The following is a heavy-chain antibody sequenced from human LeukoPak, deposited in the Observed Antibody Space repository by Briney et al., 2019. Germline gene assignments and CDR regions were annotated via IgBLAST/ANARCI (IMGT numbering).Heavy chain of an antibody. Sequence: SQTLSLTCAISGDSVSSNDAAWNWIRQSPSRGLEWLGRTLYRSKWSYDYAVSVRGRITINPDTSKNQFSLQLSSVTPEDTAVYYCASENTLVRGVINPLDYWGQGTLVTVSP. V-gene: IGHV6-1*01. CDR3: ASENTLVRGVINPLDY. D-gene: IGHD3-10*01. CDR1: GDSVSSNDAA. J-gene: IGHJ4*02. CDR2: TLYRSKWSY.